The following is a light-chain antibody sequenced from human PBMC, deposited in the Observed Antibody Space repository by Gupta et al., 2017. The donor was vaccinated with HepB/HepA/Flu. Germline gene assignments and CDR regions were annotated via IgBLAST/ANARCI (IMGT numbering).Light chain of an antibody. V-gene: IGKV1-5*03. J-gene: IGKJ1*01. CDR2: KAS. CDR1: QSINTR. CDR3: QQYNTYTWT. Sequence: DIQMTQSPSTLSASVGDRVTITCRASQSINTRLAWYQQKPGKAPKLLIYKASSLQSGVPSRFSGSGSGTEFTLTVSSLQPDDFANYYCQQYNTYTWTFGQGTKVEIK.